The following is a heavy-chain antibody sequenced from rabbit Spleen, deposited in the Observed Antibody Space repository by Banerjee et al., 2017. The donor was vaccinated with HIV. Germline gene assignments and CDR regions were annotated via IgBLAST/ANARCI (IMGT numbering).Heavy chain of an antibody. CDR1: GFSFSSSDW. CDR2: IVSGSGNT. V-gene: IGHV1S45*01. J-gene: IGHJ6*01. CDR3: ARDTSSSFSSYGMDL. Sequence: QEQLVESGGGLVTPGASLTLTCTASGFSFSSSDWICWVRQAPGKGLEWIGCIVSGSGNTYFATWAKGRFTMSKSSSTTVTLQMTSLTVADTATYFCARDTSSSFSSYGMDLWGPGTLVTVS. D-gene: IGHD1-1*01.